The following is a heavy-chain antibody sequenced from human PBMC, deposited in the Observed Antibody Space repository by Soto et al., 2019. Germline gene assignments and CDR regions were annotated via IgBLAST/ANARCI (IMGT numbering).Heavy chain of an antibody. CDR1: GFTFSSYA. CDR2: ISGSGGST. D-gene: IGHD6-19*01. J-gene: IGHJ4*02. V-gene: IGHV3-23*01. CDR3: AKGSLYSSGWYYFDY. Sequence: GGSLRLSCAASGFTFSSYAMSWVRQAPGKGLEWVSAISGSGGSTYYADSVKGRFTISRDNSKNTLYLQMNSLRAEDTAVYYCAKGSLYSSGWYYFDYWGQETLVTVSS.